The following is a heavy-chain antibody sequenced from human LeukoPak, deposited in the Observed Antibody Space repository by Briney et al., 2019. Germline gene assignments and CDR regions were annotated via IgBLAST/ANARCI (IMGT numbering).Heavy chain of an antibody. CDR3: AKGIYSSGWSYFDY. Sequence: GGSLRLSCAASGFTFSNSSMSWVRQAPGKGLEWVSTLSGRGITTYYADSGKGLFTISRDNSKNTLYLQMNSLRAEDTAVYYCAKGIYSSGWSYFDYWGHGTLVTVSS. CDR2: LSGRGITT. D-gene: IGHD6-19*01. CDR1: GFTFSNSS. V-gene: IGHV3-23*01. J-gene: IGHJ4*01.